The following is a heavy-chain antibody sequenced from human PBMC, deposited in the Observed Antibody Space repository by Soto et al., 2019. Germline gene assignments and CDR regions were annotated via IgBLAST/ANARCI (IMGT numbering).Heavy chain of an antibody. CDR3: ARDRPAAMTYWFDP. V-gene: IGHV3-21*01. CDR2: ISSSSSYI. D-gene: IGHD2-2*01. CDR1: GFTFSSYS. J-gene: IGHJ5*02. Sequence: PGGSLRLSCASSGFTFSSYSMNLVRQAPGKGLEWVSSISSSSSYIYYADSVKGRFTISRDNAKNSLYLQMNSLRAEDTAVYYCARDRPAAMTYWFDPWGQGTLVTVSS.